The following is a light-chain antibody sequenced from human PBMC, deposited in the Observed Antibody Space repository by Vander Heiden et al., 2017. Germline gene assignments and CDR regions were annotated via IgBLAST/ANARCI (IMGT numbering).Light chain of an antibody. CDR3: QQYNSYSLLT. V-gene: IGKV1-5*03. CDR2: KAS. J-gene: IGKJ4*01. CDR1: QSISSW. Sequence: DIQMTQSPSTLSASVGDRVTITCRASQSISSWLAWYQQKPGKAPKLLIYKASSLESGVPSRFSVSGSGTEFTLTISSLQPDDFATYYCQQYNSYSLLTFGGGTKVEIK.